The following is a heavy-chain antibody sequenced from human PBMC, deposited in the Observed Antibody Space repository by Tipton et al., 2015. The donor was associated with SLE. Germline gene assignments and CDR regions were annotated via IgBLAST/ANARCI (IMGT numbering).Heavy chain of an antibody. V-gene: IGHV4-34*01. D-gene: IGHD6-6*01. Sequence: TLSLTCAVYGGSFSGYYWSWIRQPPGKGLEWIGEINHSGSTNYNPSLKSRVTISVDTSKNQFSLKLSSVTAADTAVYYCARDRRIAARYYYYGMDVWGQGTTVTVSS. CDR2: INHSGST. J-gene: IGHJ6*02. CDR1: GGSFSGYY. CDR3: ARDRRIAARYYYYGMDV.